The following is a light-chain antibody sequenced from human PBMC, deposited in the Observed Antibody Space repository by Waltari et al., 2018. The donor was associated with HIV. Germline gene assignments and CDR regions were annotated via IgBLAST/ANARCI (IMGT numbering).Light chain of an antibody. J-gene: IGKJ2*01. CDR1: PSLLYNSNNKNY. Sequence: DVVVTQSPDSLAVSLGEPATLSCKSSPSLLYNSNNKNYLAWYQQKPGQRPKWLIYWASTRESGVPDRCSGSGSGTDFTLTISRLQAEDVALYYCQQYYGIPYTFGQGTKLEIK. CDR2: WAS. V-gene: IGKV4-1*01. CDR3: QQYYGIPYT.